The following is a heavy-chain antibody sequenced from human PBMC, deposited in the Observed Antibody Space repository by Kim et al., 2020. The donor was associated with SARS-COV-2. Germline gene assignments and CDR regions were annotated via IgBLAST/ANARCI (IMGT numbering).Heavy chain of an antibody. CDR2: IYTSGST. CDR3: ARDLWFGEEYYGMDV. V-gene: IGHV4-4*07. J-gene: IGHJ6*02. D-gene: IGHD3-10*01. CDR1: GGSISSYY. Sequence: SETLSLTCTVSGGSISSYYWSWIRQPAGKGLEWIGRIYTSGSTNYNPSLKSRVTMSVDTSKNQFSLKLSSVTAADTAVYYCARDLWFGEEYYGMDVWGQGTTVTVSS.